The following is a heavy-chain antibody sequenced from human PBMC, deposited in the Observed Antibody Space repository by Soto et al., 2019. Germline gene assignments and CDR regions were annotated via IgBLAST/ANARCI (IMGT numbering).Heavy chain of an antibody. V-gene: IGHV4-34*01. Sequence: QVQLQQWGAGLLKPSETLSLTCGVYGGSFTAYYWRWIRQPPGKGLEFIGEINHSASTNYSPSLKSRVTISIDTSRNHFSLTLRSVTAADTAVYYCARGPRNSGYGTGAGFYYYYSGMDVWGQGTTVTVSS. CDR1: GGSFTAYY. CDR3: ARGPRNSGYGTGAGFYYYYSGMDV. D-gene: IGHD5-12*01. J-gene: IGHJ6*02. CDR2: INHSAST.